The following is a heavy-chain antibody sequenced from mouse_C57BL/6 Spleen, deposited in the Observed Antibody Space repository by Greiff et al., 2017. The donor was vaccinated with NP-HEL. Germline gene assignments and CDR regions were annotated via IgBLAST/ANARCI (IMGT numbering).Heavy chain of an antibody. J-gene: IGHJ4*01. CDR3: ARLDYDYDDAMDY. V-gene: IGHV1-81*01. D-gene: IGHD2-4*01. CDR2: IYPRSGNT. CDR1: GYTFTSYG. Sequence: VQLQESGAELARPGASVKLSCKASGYTFTSYGISWVKQRTGQGLEWIGEIYPRSGNTYYNEKFKGKATLTADKSSSTAYMELRSLTSEDSAVYFFARLDYDYDDAMDYWGQGTSVTVSS.